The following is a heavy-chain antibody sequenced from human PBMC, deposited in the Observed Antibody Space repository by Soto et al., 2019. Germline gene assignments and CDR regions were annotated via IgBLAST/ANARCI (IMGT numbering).Heavy chain of an antibody. V-gene: IGHV4-59*12. D-gene: IGHD5-18*01. Sequence: SETLSLTCTVSGGSISSYYWNWIRQPPGKGLEWIGYVDYSGTANYNPSLKSRVSMSVDTSKNQLSLKVTSVTAADTAMYYCARADTAMTTPFDYWGQGTLVTVSS. CDR1: GGSISSYY. CDR2: VDYSGTA. J-gene: IGHJ4*02. CDR3: ARADTAMTTPFDY.